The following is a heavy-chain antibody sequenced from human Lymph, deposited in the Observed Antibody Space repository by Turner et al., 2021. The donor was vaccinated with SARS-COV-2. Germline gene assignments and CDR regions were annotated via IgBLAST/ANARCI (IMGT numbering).Heavy chain of an antibody. CDR1: GLTVSSNY. Sequence: EVQLLESGGGLVQPGGSLRLSCAASGLTVSSNYMSWVRQAPGKVLEWVSLIDSAVSTYYADSVKGRFTISRDNSKNTLYLQMNSLRAEDTALYYCARDLYYYGMDVWGQGTTVTVSS. CDR3: ARDLYYYGMDV. V-gene: IGHV3-53*01. J-gene: IGHJ6*02. CDR2: IDSAVST.